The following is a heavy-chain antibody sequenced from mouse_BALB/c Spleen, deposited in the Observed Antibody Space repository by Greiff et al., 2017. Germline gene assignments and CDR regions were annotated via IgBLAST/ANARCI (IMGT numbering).Heavy chain of an antibody. V-gene: IGHV1S137*01. CDR3: ARWDYYDYDGFAY. J-gene: IGHJ3*01. D-gene: IGHD2-4*01. CDR1: GYTFTDYA. CDR2: ISTYYGDA. Sequence: QVQLQQSGAELVRPGVSVKISCKGSGYTFTDYAMHWVKQSHAKSLEWIGVISTYYGDASYNQKFKGKATMTVDKSSSTAYMELARLTSEDSAIYYCARWDYYDYDGFAYWGQGTLVTVSA.